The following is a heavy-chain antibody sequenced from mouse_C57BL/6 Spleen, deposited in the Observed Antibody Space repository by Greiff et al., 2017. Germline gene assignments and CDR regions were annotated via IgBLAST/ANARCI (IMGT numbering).Heavy chain of an antibody. V-gene: IGHV5-4*01. D-gene: IGHD5-1*01. CDR1: GFTFSSYA. CDR3: ARDEYGAYFDY. CDR2: ISDGGSYT. J-gene: IGHJ2*01. Sequence: EVQGVESGGGLVKPGGSLKLSCAASGFTFSSYAMSWVRQTPEKRLEWVATISDGGSYTYYPDNVKGRFTISRDNAKNNLYLQMSHLKSEDTAMYYCARDEYGAYFDYWGQGTTLTVSS.